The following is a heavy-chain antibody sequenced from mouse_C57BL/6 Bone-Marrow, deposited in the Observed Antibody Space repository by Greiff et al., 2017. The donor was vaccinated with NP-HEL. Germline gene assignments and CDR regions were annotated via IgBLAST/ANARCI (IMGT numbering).Heavy chain of an antibody. CDR3: ARKKRAYYAMDY. CDR2: ISSGSSTI. V-gene: IGHV5-17*01. J-gene: IGHJ4*01. Sequence: DVKLVESGGGLVKPGGSLKLSCAASGFTFSDYGMHWVRQAPEKGLEWVAYISSGSSTIYYADTVKGRFTISRDNAKNTLFLQMTSLRSEDTAMYYCARKKRAYYAMDYWGQGTSVTVSS. D-gene: IGHD3-1*01. CDR1: GFTFSDYG.